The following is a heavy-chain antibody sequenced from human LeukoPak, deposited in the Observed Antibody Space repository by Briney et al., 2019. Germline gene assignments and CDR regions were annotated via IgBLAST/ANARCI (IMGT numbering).Heavy chain of an antibody. J-gene: IGHJ4*02. CDR1: GGTFSSYA. Sequence: SVKVSCKASGGTFSSYAISWVRQAPGQGLEWMGRIIPILGIANYAQKFQGRVTITADKSTSTAYMELSSLRSEDTAVYYCASPTYYYDSSGYKGDYWGQGTLVTVSS. CDR3: ASPTYYYDSSGYKGDY. CDR2: IIPILGIA. D-gene: IGHD3-22*01. V-gene: IGHV1-69*04.